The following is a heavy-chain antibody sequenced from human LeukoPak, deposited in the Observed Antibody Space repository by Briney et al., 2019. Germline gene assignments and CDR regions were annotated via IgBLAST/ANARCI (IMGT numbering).Heavy chain of an antibody. CDR2: INHSGST. V-gene: IGHV4-34*01. D-gene: IGHD2-15*01. CDR1: GGSFSGYY. Sequence: PSETLSLTCAVYGGSFSGYYWSWIRQPPGKGLEWIGEINHSGSTNYNPSLKSRVTISVDTSKNQFSLKLSSVTAADTAVYYCARHNGSGYFDYWGQGTLVTVSS. CDR3: ARHNGSGYFDY. J-gene: IGHJ4*02.